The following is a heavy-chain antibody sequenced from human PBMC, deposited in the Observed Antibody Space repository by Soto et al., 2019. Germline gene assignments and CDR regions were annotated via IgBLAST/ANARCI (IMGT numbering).Heavy chain of an antibody. CDR1: GFTVSSNY. D-gene: IGHD3-22*01. CDR3: ARNYYDSGGGFDY. CDR2: IYSGGST. J-gene: IGHJ4*02. V-gene: IGHV3-53*01. Sequence: EVQLVESGGGLIQPGGSLRLSCAASGFTVSSNYMSWVRQAPGKGLEWVSVIYSGGSTYYADSVKGRFTISRDNSKNTLYLQMNGLRAEDTAVYYCARNYYDSGGGFDYWGQGTLVTVSS.